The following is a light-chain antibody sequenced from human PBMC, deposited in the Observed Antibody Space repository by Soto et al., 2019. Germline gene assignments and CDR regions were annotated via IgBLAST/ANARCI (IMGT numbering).Light chain of an antibody. Sequence: DIQMTQSPSSLSASLSARETMXRRASQSISSKLAWYQQKPGKAPKLLIYGASSLESGVPSRFSGGGSGTEFTLTITSLQSEDFATYYCQQYNSWLWTFGQGTKVDIK. CDR2: GAS. CDR3: QQYNSWLWT. J-gene: IGKJ1*01. V-gene: IGKV1-5*01. CDR1: QSISSK.